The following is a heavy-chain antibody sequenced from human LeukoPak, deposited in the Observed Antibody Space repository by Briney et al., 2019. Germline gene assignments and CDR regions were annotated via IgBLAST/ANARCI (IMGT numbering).Heavy chain of an antibody. V-gene: IGHV3-23*01. CDR1: GFTFSRYV. Sequence: PGGSLRLSCSASGFTFSRYVMMWVRQAPGKGLEWVAAISDSGGRTNYADSVKGRFTISRDNSKNTLYLQMNSLRAEDTAVYFCAKRGVVIRVILVGFHKEAYYFDSWGQGALVTVSS. CDR2: ISDSGGRT. J-gene: IGHJ4*02. CDR3: AKRGVVIRVILVGFHKEAYYFDS. D-gene: IGHD3-10*01.